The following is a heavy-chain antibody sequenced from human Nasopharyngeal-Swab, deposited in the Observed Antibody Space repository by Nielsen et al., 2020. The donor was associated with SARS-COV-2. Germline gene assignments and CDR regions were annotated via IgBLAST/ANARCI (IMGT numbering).Heavy chain of an antibody. V-gene: IGHV1-24*01. Sequence: ASVKVSCKVSGYTLTELSMHWVRQAPGKGLEWMGGFDPEDGETIYAQKFQGRVTVTEDTSTDTAHMELSSLRSEDTAVYYCATSPPILAGGWFDPWGQGTLVTVSS. J-gene: IGHJ5*02. D-gene: IGHD3-3*01. CDR3: ATSPPILAGGWFDP. CDR2: FDPEDGET. CDR1: GYTLTELS.